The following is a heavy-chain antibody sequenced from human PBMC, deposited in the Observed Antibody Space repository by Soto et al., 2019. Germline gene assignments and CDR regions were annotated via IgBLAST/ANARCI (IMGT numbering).Heavy chain of an antibody. V-gene: IGHV3-21*01. D-gene: IGHD2-15*01. CDR2: ISSSSSYI. CDR1: GFTFSSYS. CDR3: ASRVVVAATTEEFDY. Sequence: GGSLRLSCAASGFTFSSYSMNWVRQAPGKGLEWVSSISSSSSYIYYADSVKGRFTISRDNSKNSLYLQMNSLRAEDTAEYYCASRVVVAATTEEFDYWGQGTLVTVSS. J-gene: IGHJ4*02.